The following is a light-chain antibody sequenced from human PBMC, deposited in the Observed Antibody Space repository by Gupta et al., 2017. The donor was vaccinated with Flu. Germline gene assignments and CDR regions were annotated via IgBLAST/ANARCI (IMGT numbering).Light chain of an antibody. V-gene: IGLV2-14*03. CDR2: DVS. Sequence: LITISCTGTSSGVGGYNYVAWYQQHPGKAPKLIIYDVSDRPSGIANRFSGSKSGNTASLTISGLQAEDEADYYCKSYTSSRTLVFGGGTKLTVL. CDR1: SSGVGGYNY. J-gene: IGLJ3*02. CDR3: KSYTSSRTLV.